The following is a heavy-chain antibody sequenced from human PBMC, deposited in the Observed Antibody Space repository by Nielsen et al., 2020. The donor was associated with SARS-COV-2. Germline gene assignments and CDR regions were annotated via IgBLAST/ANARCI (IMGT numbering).Heavy chain of an antibody. CDR3: AKAAAGRDDWFDP. D-gene: IGHD6-19*01. CDR2: ISGSGGST. Sequence: GESLKISCTASGFTFSSYAMSWVRQAPGKGLEWVSAISGSGGSTYYADSVKGRFTISSDNSKNTLYLQMNSLRAEDTAVYYCAKAAAGRDDWFDPWGQGTLVTVSS. V-gene: IGHV3-23*01. J-gene: IGHJ5*02. CDR1: GFTFSSYA.